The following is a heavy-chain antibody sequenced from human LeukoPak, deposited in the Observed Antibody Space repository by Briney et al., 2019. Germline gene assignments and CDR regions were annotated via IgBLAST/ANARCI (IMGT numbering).Heavy chain of an antibody. CDR3: AREGYYYDSSGYLFDY. CDR2: INPNSGGT. V-gene: IGHV1-2*02. J-gene: IGHJ4*02. Sequence: ASVKVSCKASGYTFTGYYMHWVRQAPGQGLERMGWINPNSGGTNYAQKFQGRVTMTRDTSISTAYMELSRLRSDDTAVYYCAREGYYYDSSGYLFDYWGQGTLVTVSS. CDR1: GYTFTGYY. D-gene: IGHD3-22*01.